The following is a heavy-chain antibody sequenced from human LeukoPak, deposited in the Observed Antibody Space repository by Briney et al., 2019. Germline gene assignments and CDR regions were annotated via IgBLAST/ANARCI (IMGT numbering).Heavy chain of an antibody. CDR3: ARGAAVYGIDV. Sequence: AASVKLSCKASGGTFSRYAISWVRQAPGQGVEWMGRIIPILDIANYAQKFQGRVTITADKSTSTACMELSSLRSEDTAMYYCARGAAVYGIDVWGQGTTVTVSS. CDR1: GGTFSRYA. CDR2: IIPILDIA. D-gene: IGHD6-13*01. V-gene: IGHV1-69*04. J-gene: IGHJ6*02.